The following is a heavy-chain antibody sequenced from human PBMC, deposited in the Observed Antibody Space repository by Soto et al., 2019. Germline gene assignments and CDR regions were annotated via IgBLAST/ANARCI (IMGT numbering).Heavy chain of an antibody. D-gene: IGHD6-19*01. V-gene: IGHV3-23*01. J-gene: IGHJ4*02. CDR1: GITFTNYA. CDR3: AKHRGFVAGPFDS. Sequence: EVQLLESGGGLAQPGGSLRLPCAVSGITFTNYAMGWVRQAPGKGLEWVSGISGNVGSTTHYADSVKGRFTISRDNYKNILFLQMNSLRAEDTAVYYCAKHRGFVAGPFDSWGQGTLVIVSS. CDR2: ISGNVGSTT.